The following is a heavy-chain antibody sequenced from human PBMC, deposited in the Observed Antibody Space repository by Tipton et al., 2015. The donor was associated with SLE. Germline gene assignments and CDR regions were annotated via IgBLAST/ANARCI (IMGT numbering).Heavy chain of an antibody. V-gene: IGHV4-61*05. CDR3: ARYSSISAQGFQH. J-gene: IGHJ1*01. Sequence: GLVKPSETLSLTCIVSGDSISSSSYYWGWIRQPPGKGLEWIGHIYSRGSANYNPSLRSRVTMSVDTSKNQFSLRLSSVTAADTAVYYCARYSSISAQGFQHWGQGTLVTVSS. CDR2: IYSRGSA. D-gene: IGHD2-2*01. CDR1: GDSISSSSYY.